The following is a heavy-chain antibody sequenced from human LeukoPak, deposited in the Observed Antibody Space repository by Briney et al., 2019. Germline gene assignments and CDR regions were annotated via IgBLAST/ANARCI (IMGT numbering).Heavy chain of an antibody. CDR2: IRYDGSNT. J-gene: IGHJ4*02. CDR1: GFTFSSYG. Sequence: GGSLRLSCAASGFTFSSYGMHWVRQAPGKGLEWVAFIRYDGSNTYYADSVKGRFTISRDNSKNTLYLQMNSLRAEDTAVYYCAPRVVVISAPFDYWGQGTLVTVSS. D-gene: IGHD2-21*01. CDR3: APRVVVISAPFDY. V-gene: IGHV3-30*02.